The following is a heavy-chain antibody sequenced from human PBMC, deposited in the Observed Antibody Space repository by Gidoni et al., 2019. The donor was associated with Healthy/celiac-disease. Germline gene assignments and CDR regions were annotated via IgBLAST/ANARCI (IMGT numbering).Heavy chain of an antibody. D-gene: IGHD1-26*01. Sequence: QVQLQESGPALVKPSQTLSLTCTVSGGSISSGSYYWSWIRQPAGKGLEWIGRIYTSGSTNYNPSLKSRVTISVDTSKNQFSLKLSSVTAADTAVYYCAREGGSYYVYWGQGTLVTVSS. J-gene: IGHJ4*02. CDR2: IYTSGST. V-gene: IGHV4-61*02. CDR1: GGSISSGSYY. CDR3: AREGGSYYVY.